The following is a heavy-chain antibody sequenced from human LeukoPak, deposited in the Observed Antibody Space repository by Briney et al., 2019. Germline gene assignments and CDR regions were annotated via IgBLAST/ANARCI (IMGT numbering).Heavy chain of an antibody. V-gene: IGHV4-59*01. D-gene: IGHD3-10*01. CDR3: ARDTFGPQSYGSGGVTFDY. CDR2: IYYSGST. J-gene: IGHJ4*02. CDR1: GGSISSYY. Sequence: SETLSLTCTVSGGSISSYYWSWIRQPPGRGLEWIGYIYYSGSTNYNPSLKSRVTISVDTSKNQFSLKLSSVTAADTAVYYCARDTFGPQSYGSGGVTFDYWGQGTLVTVSS.